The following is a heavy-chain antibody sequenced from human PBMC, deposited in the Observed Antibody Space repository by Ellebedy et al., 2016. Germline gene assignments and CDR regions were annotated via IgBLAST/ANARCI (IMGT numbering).Heavy chain of an antibody. CDR1: GLTFATYG. CDR3: AREGRSGCMDV. J-gene: IGHJ6*02. Sequence: GESLKISXGSSGLTFATYGMNWVRQAPGKGLEWVSYVSTDSTTIRYADSVKGRFTISRDDGKNSLYLQLYSLRAEDTAVYYCAREGRSGCMDVWGQGTTVTVSS. V-gene: IGHV3-48*04. CDR2: VSTDSTTI. D-gene: IGHD3-22*01.